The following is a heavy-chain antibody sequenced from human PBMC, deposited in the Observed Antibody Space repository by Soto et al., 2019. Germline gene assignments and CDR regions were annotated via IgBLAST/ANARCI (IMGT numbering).Heavy chain of an antibody. CDR1: GGSFSGYY. J-gene: IGHJ4*02. V-gene: IGHV4-34*01. Sequence: PSETLSLTCAVYGGSFSGYYWSWIRQPPGKGLEWIGEINHSGSTNYNPSLKSRVTISVDTSKNQFSLKLSSVTAADTAVYYCARGYGWNFDYWGQGTLVTVSS. CDR2: INHSGST. CDR3: ARGYGWNFDY. D-gene: IGHD6-19*01.